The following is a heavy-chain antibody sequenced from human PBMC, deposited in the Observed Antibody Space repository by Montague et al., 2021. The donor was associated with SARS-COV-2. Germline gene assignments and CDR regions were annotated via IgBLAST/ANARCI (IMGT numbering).Heavy chain of an antibody. CDR2: PHLESKWYY. Sequence: CAISGDSVAELRRRSEEHTYEPQSRFEFLCSPHLESKWYYDYAVSVKSRMTISPDTSKNQFSLQLSSVTPEDRAVYYCAKDPRYSLSWSFDYWGQGTLVTVSS. D-gene: IGHD6-13*01. CDR1: GDSVAELRRR. J-gene: IGHJ4*02. V-gene: IGHV6-1*01. CDR3: AKDPRYSLSWSFDY.